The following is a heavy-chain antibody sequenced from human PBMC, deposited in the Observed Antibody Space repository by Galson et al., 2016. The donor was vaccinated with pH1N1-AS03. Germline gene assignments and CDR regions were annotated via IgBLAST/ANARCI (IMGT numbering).Heavy chain of an antibody. J-gene: IGHJ5*02. CDR1: GGSISSGGYY. CDR3: ARGWPKRDYDTLTGTLVPTNWFDP. Sequence: TLSLTCTVSGGSISSGGYYWNWMRQHPGKGLEWIGYISYSGSTYYNPSLKSQVTISIDTSKNQFSLKLSSVTVADTAVYYCARGWPKRDYDTLTGTLVPTNWFDPWGQGTRVTVSS. V-gene: IGHV4-31*01. CDR2: ISYSGST. D-gene: IGHD3-9*01.